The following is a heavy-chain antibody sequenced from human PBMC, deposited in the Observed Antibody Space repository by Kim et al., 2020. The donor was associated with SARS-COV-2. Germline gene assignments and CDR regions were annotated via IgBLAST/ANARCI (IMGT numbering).Heavy chain of an antibody. D-gene: IGHD3-10*01. J-gene: IGHJ2*01. CDR3: ARGSGWLSDL. CDR2: GST. Sequence: GSTHYHPSLKGRVTIAVDTSKNHFSLKLSSVTAADTAVYYCARGSGWLSDLWGRGTLVTVSS. V-gene: IGHV4-61*03.